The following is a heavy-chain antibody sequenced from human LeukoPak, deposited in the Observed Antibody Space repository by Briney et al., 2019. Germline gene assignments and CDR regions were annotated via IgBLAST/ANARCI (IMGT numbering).Heavy chain of an antibody. V-gene: IGHV1-2*02. CDR3: ARARGSAAMPGGY. D-gene: IGHD2-2*01. J-gene: IGHJ4*02. CDR1: GYTFTGYY. CDR2: INPNSGGT. Sequence: ASVKVSCKASGYTFTGYYMHWVRQAPGQGLEWMGWINPNSGGTNYAQKFQGRVTMTRDTSISTAYMELSRLRSDGTAVYYCARARGSAAMPGGYWGQGTLVTVSS.